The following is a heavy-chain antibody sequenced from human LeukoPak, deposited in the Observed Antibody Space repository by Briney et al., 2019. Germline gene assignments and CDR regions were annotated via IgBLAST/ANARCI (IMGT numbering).Heavy chain of an antibody. D-gene: IGHD3-22*01. Sequence: TGGSLRLSCAASGFTFSSYAMSWVRQAPGKGLEWVGRIKSKTDGGTTDYAAPVKGRFTISRDDSKNTLYLQMNSLKTEDTAVYYCTTEGDYYDSSGYSFDYWGQGTLVTVSS. CDR2: IKSKTDGGTT. CDR1: GFTFSSYA. V-gene: IGHV3-15*01. J-gene: IGHJ4*02. CDR3: TTEGDYYDSSGYSFDY.